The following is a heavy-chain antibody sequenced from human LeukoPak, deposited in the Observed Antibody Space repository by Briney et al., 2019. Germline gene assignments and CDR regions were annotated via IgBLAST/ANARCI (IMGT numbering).Heavy chain of an antibody. D-gene: IGHD2-2*01. V-gene: IGHV4-39*01. J-gene: IGHJ6*02. CDR2: IYYSGST. CDR1: GGSISSSSYY. Sequence: PSETLSLTCTVSGGSISSSSYYWGWIRQPPGKGLEWIGSIYYSGSTYYNPSLKSRLTISVDTSKNQFSLKLSSVTAADTAVYYCARALVVPAALGPEYGMDVWGQGTTVTVSS. CDR3: ARALVVPAALGPEYGMDV.